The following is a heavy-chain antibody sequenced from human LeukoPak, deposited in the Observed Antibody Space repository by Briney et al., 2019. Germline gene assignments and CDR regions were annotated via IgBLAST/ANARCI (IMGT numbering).Heavy chain of an antibody. J-gene: IGHJ4*02. CDR1: GFTFSSYG. V-gene: IGHV3-30*18. CDR3: AKDWQQLDY. CDR2: ISYDGSNK. Sequence: GGSLSLSCAASGFTFSSYGMHWVRQAPGKGLEWVAIISYDGSNKHYADSVKGRFTISRDNSKNTLYLQMNSLRAEDTAVYYCAKDWQQLDYWGQGTLVTVSS. D-gene: IGHD6-13*01.